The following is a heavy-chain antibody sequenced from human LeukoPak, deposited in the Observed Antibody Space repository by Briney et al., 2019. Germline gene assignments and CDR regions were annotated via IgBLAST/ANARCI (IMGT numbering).Heavy chain of an antibody. CDR2: ISYDGSNK. D-gene: IGHD3-10*01. V-gene: IGHV3-30*04. J-gene: IGHJ5*02. Sequence: WGTLRLSCAASGFTFSSYAMHWIRQAPGKGLEWVADISYDGSNKYYAYSVKGRFTISRDNYKNTLYLQMNSLRAEDTAVYYCARDAGYYGSVKGGFDPWGQGTLVTVSS. CDR3: ARDAGYYGSVKGGFDP. CDR1: GFTFSSYA.